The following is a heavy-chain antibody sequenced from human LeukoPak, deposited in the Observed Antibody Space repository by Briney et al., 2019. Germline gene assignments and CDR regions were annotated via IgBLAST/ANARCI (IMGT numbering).Heavy chain of an antibody. CDR1: GFTFSTYS. Sequence: GGSLRLSCAASGFTFSTYSMNWVRQAPGKGLEWVSSISSSSSYIYYADSVKGRFTISRDNAKNSLYLQMNSLRAEDTAVYYCARLVRGDPRHLAAAGTAYYYYYMDVWGKGTTVTVSS. D-gene: IGHD6-13*01. CDR2: ISSSSSYI. J-gene: IGHJ6*03. V-gene: IGHV3-21*01. CDR3: ARLVRGDPRHLAAAGTAYYYYYMDV.